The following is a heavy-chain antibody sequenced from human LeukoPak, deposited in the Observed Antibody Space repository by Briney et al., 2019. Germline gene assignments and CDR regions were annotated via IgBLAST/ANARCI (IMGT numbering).Heavy chain of an antibody. V-gene: IGHV1-2*04. CDR3: ARGDGYYDSSGYYQYYFDY. CDR2: INPNSGDT. CDR1: GYTFTGYH. D-gene: IGHD3-22*01. J-gene: IGHJ4*02. Sequence: ASVKVSCKASGYTFTGYHMHWVRQAPGHGLEWMGWINPNSGDTNYAQKFQGWVTMSRDTSISTVYMELSSLRSEDTAVYYCARGDGYYDSSGYYQYYFDYWGQGTLVTVSS.